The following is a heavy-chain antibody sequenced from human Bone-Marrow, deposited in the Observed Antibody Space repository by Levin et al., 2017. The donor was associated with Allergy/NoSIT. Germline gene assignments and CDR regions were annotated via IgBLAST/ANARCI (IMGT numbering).Heavy chain of an antibody. V-gene: IGHV1-2*02. J-gene: IGHJ6*03. CDR3: ASAVRYCTRTRCFGNYFYYYMEV. Sequence: ASVKVSCKASGYTFTDYYIHWLRQAPGQGLEWMGWINPNSGDTNYAQKFQGRVTMTRDTSISIAHMELSSLTSDDPAAYYCASAVRYCTRTRCFGNYFYYYMEVWGKGTTVTVSS. CDR1: GYTFTDYY. D-gene: IGHD2-2*01. CDR2: INPNSGDT.